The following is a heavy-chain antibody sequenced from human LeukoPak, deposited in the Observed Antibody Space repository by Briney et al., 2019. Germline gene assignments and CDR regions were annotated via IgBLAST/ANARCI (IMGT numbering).Heavy chain of an antibody. D-gene: IGHD6-19*01. CDR2: ISGSGGST. Sequence: GGSLRLSCAASEFTFSAYRMNWVRQAPGKGLEWVSAISGSGGSTYYADSVKGRFTISRDNSKNTLYLQMNSLRAEDTAVYYCAKEAVAGNFDYWGQGTLVTVSS. J-gene: IGHJ4*02. V-gene: IGHV3-23*01. CDR1: EFTFSAYR. CDR3: AKEAVAGNFDY.